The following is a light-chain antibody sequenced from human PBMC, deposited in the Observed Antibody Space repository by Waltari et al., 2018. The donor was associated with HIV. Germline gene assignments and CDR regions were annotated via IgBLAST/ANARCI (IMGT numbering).Light chain of an antibody. J-gene: IGLJ3*02. Sequence: QSVLTQPPSASGTPGRRVTISCSGNNSNVGSNPVNWYRQVPGTAPKLLMFSNNQRPSGVPDRFSGSKSGTSASLAIRGLKSEEGADYYCAARDDSLNAWVFGGGTKVTVL. CDR3: AARDDSLNAWV. CDR2: SNN. CDR1: NSNVGSNP. V-gene: IGLV1-44*01.